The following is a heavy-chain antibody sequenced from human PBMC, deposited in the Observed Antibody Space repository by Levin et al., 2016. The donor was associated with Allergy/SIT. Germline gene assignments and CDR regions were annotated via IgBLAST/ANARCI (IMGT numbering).Heavy chain of an antibody. CDR3: ARDEIGDVVVVPAFYGMDV. CDR2: IYTSGST. D-gene: IGHD2-2*01. J-gene: IGHJ6*02. V-gene: IGHV4-61*02. Sequence: SETLSLTCTVSGGSVSSGSYYWSWIRQPAGKGLEWIGRIYTSGSTNYNPSLKSRVTMSVDTSKNQFSLKLSSVTAADTAVYYCARDEIGDVVVVPAFYGMDVWGQGTTVTVSS. CDR1: GGSVSSGSYY.